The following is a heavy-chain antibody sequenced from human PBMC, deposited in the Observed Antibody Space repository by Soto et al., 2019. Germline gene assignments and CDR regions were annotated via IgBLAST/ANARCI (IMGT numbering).Heavy chain of an antibody. Sequence: GASVKVSCKASGYTFTGYYMHWVRQAPGQGLEWMGWINPNSGGTNYAQKFQGRVTMTRDTSISTAYMELSRLRSDDTAVYYCARVRGGSYERSYFDYWGQGTLVTVSS. V-gene: IGHV1-2*02. CDR3: ARVRGGSYERSYFDY. CDR2: INPNSGGT. J-gene: IGHJ4*02. D-gene: IGHD1-26*01. CDR1: GYTFTGYY.